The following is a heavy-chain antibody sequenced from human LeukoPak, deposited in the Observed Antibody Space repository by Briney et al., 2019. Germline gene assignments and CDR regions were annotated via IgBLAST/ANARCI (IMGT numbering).Heavy chain of an antibody. V-gene: IGHV1-2*06. J-gene: IGHJ5*02. CDR3: GRGIQSFDP. CDR2: INPKSGDT. Sequence: ASVTVSFKASGYTFTAYYMHWVRQARGQGLEWMGRINPKSGDTNYAQKFQDRVTMTRDTSMSTAYMEISRLRYDDTAVYYCGRGIQSFDPWGQGTLVTVSS. CDR1: GYTFTAYY.